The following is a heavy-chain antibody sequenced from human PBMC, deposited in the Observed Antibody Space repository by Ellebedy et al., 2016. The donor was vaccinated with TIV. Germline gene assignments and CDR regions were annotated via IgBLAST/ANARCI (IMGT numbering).Heavy chain of an antibody. CDR1: GGSISSGDYY. Sequence: SETLSLTXTVSGGSISSGDYYWSWIRQPPGKGLEWIGYIYYSGSTYYNPSLKSRVTISVDTSKNQFSLKLSSVTAADTAVYYCASAIQDYDRVHAFDIWGQGTMVTVSS. D-gene: IGHD3-22*01. CDR2: IYYSGST. J-gene: IGHJ3*02. V-gene: IGHV4-30-4*01. CDR3: ASAIQDYDRVHAFDI.